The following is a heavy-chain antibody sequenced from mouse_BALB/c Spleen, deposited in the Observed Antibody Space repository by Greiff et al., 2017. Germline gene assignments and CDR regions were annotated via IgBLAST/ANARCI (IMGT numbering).Heavy chain of an antibody. CDR2: INPYNGAT. D-gene: IGHD1-1*01. V-gene: IGHV1-31*01. CDR3: AREGVYYGSSYAMDY. CDR1: GYSFTGYY. Sequence: EVQRVESGPELVKPGASVKISCKASGYSFTGYYMHWVKQSHVKSLEWIGRINPYNGATSYNQNFKDKASLTVDKSSSTAYMELHSLTSEDSAVYYCAREGVYYGSSYAMDYWGQGTSVTVSS. J-gene: IGHJ4*01.